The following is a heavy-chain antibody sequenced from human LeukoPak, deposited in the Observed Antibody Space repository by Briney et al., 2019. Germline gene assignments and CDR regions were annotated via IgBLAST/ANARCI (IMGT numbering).Heavy chain of an antibody. CDR3: ARVRALGGYSYGYNAFDI. J-gene: IGHJ3*02. V-gene: IGHV1-2*06. Sequence: WASVKVSCTASGYTFTGYYMHWVRQAPGQGLEWMGRINPNSGGTNYAQKFQGRVTMTRDTSISTAYMELGSLRSEDTAVYYCARVRALGGYSYGYNAFDIWGQGTMVTVSS. CDR2: INPNSGGT. CDR1: GYTFTGYY. D-gene: IGHD5-18*01.